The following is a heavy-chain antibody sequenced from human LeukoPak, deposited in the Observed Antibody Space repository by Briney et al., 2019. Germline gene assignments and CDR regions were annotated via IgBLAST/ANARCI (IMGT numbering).Heavy chain of an antibody. CDR2: INPNSGGT. Sequence: ASVKVSCKASGYTFTGYYMHWVRQDPGQGLEWMGWINPNSGGTNYAQKFQGRVTMTRDTSISTAYMELSRLRSDDTAVYYCARASITIFGVVMGDYWGQGTLVTVSS. CDR3: ARASITIFGVVMGDY. V-gene: IGHV1-2*02. D-gene: IGHD3-3*01. CDR1: GYTFTGYY. J-gene: IGHJ4*02.